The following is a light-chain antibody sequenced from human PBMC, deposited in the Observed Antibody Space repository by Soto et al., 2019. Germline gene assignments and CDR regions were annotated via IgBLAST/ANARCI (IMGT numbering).Light chain of an antibody. V-gene: IGLV2-14*03. J-gene: IGLJ3*02. Sequence: QSALTQPASVSGSPGPSITISCTGTSSDVGGYNYVSWYHQHPGKVPKLMIHDVSNRPSGVSARFSGSKSGNTAYLTISGLQADDEADYYCSSYTSSSTVVFCGGTKVTGL. CDR3: SSYTSSSTVV. CDR1: SSDVGGYNY. CDR2: DVS.